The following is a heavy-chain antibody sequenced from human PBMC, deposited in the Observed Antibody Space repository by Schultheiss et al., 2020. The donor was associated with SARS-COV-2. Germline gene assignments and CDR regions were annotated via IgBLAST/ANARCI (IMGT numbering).Heavy chain of an antibody. CDR1: GFAFSSYA. Sequence: GGSLRLSCAASGFAFSSYALHWVRRAPGKGLEWVSAIGTGGDTYYADSVKGRFTISRDNAKNSLYLQMNSLRAEDTAVYYCARGIAAAGADYWGQGTLVTVSS. CDR2: IGTGGDT. CDR3: ARGIAAAGADY. V-gene: IGHV3-47*02. D-gene: IGHD6-13*01. J-gene: IGHJ4*02.